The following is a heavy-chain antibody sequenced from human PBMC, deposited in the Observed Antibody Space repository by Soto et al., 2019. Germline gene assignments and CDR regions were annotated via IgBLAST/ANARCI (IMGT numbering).Heavy chain of an antibody. Sequence: SETLSLTCTVSGGSVTNSSYYWGWIRQSPGKGLEGIGSVYYRGRSYSKSSVKSRVTISVDTSKNRFSLSLNSVTASDTAVYFCVSQRTTVPTQAYFDYWGPGALVTVSS. CDR2: VYYRGRS. CDR1: GGSVTNSSYY. V-gene: IGHV4-39*01. J-gene: IGHJ4*02. D-gene: IGHD4-17*01. CDR3: VSQRTTVPTQAYFDY.